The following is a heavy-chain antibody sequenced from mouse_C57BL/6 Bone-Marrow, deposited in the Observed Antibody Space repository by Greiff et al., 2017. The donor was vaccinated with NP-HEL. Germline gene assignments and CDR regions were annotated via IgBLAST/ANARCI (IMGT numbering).Heavy chain of an antibody. J-gene: IGHJ3*01. D-gene: IGHD2-10*01. V-gene: IGHV1-64*01. CDR3: ARPYYGQAWFAY. Sequence: QVQLKQPGAELVKPGASVKLSCKASGYTFTSYWMHWVKQRPGQGLEWIGMIHPNSGSTNYNEKFKSKATLTVDKSSSTAYMQLSSLTSEDSAVYYCARPYYGQAWFAYWGQGTLVTVSA. CDR1: GYTFTSYW. CDR2: IHPNSGST.